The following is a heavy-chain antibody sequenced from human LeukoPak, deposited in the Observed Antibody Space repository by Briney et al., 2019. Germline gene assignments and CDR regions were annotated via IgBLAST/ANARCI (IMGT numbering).Heavy chain of an antibody. J-gene: IGHJ4*02. Sequence: GGSLRLSCAASGFTFSSYSMSWVRQAPGKGLEWVSSISSSSSYIYYADSVKGRFTISRDNAKNSLYLQMNSLRAEDTAVYYCARVNSRWLQLGYFDYWGQGTLVTVSS. D-gene: IGHD5-24*01. V-gene: IGHV3-21*01. CDR2: ISSSSSYI. CDR3: ARVNSRWLQLGYFDY. CDR1: GFTFSSYS.